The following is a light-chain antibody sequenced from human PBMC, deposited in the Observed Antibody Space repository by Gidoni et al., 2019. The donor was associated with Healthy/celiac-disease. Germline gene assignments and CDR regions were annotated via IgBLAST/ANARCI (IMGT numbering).Light chain of an antibody. J-gene: IGKJ3*01. CDR1: QSLLHSNGYNY. CDR3: MQALQTPFT. CDR2: LGS. Sequence: DIVMTQSPLSLPVTPGEPASISCRSSQSLLHSNGYNYLDWYLQKPGQSPQLLIYLGSNRASGVPDGFSGSGSGTDFTLKISRVEAEDVGVYYCMQALQTPFTFGPXTKVDIK. V-gene: IGKV2-28*01.